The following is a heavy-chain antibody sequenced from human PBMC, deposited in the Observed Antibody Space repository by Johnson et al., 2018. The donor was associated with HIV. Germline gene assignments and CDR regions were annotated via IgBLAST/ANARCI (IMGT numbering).Heavy chain of an antibody. J-gene: IGHJ3*02. CDR1: GFTFSSYA. CDR3: ARELGYCSGGSCNDAFDI. V-gene: IGHV3-7*03. Sequence: VQLVESGGGLVQPGGSLRLSCAASGFTFSSYAMSWVRQAPGKGLEWVANIKQDGSEKYYVDSVKGRFTISRDTAKNSLYLQMNSLRAEDTALYYCARELGYCSGGSCNDAFDIWGQGTMVTVSS. CDR2: IKQDGSEK. D-gene: IGHD2-15*01.